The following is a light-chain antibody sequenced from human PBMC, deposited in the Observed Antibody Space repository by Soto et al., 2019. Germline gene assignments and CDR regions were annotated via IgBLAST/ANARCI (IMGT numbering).Light chain of an antibody. CDR1: QSISSW. V-gene: IGKV1-5*03. CDR2: KAS. Sequence: DIQMTQSPSTLSASVGDRVTITCRASQSISSWLAWYQQKPGKAPKLLIYKASTLQSGVPSRFNGSGSGTEFTLAISSLQPDDSATYYCHQYNDNWTFGQGTKVDIK. CDR3: HQYNDNWT. J-gene: IGKJ1*01.